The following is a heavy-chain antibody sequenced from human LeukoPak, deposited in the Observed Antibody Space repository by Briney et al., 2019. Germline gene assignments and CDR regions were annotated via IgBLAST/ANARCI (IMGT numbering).Heavy chain of an antibody. J-gene: IGHJ4*02. D-gene: IGHD4-17*01. Sequence: GGSLRLSCAASGFTFSNAWMNWVRQAPGKGLEWVSAISGSAGSTYYADSVKGRFTISRDNSKNTLYLQMNSLRAEDTAVYYCAKGSRKTTVTDFDCWGQGTLVTVSS. V-gene: IGHV3-23*01. CDR3: AKGSRKTTVTDFDC. CDR2: ISGSAGST. CDR1: GFTFSNAW.